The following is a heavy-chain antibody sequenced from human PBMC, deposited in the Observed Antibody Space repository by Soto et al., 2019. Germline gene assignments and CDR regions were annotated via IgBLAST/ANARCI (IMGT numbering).Heavy chain of an antibody. CDR2: IYYSGST. Sequence: SETLSLTCTVSGGSISSYYWSWIRQPPGKGLEWIGYIYYSGSTNYNPSLKSRVTISVDTSKNQFSLKLSSVTAADTAVYYCASIAARDGYFDYWGQGTLVTVSS. J-gene: IGHJ4*02. D-gene: IGHD6-6*01. CDR1: GGSISSYY. V-gene: IGHV4-59*01. CDR3: ASIAARDGYFDY.